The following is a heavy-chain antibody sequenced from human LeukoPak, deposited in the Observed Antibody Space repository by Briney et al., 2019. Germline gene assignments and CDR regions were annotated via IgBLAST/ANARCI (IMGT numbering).Heavy chain of an antibody. CDR3: ARHRWELPAYFDY. J-gene: IGHJ4*02. Sequence: SETLSLTCTVSGGSISSYYWGWIRQPPGKGLEWIGSIYYSGSTYYNPSLKSRVTISVDTSKNQFSLKLSSVTAADTAVYYCARHRWELPAYFDYWGQGTLVTVSS. D-gene: IGHD1-26*01. CDR1: GGSISSYY. V-gene: IGHV4-39*01. CDR2: IYYSGST.